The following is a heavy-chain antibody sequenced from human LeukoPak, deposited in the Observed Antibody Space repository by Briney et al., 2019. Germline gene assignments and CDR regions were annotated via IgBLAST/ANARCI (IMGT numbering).Heavy chain of an antibody. CDR3: AKAFSTTKKNKYQLLHPLYYFDY. Sequence: PGGSLRLSCAASGFTFSSYWMSWVRQAPGKGLEWVANIKQDGSEKYYVDSVEGRFTISRDNAKNSLYLQMNSLRAEDTALYYCAKAFSTTKKNKYQLLHPLYYFDYWGQGTLVTVSS. J-gene: IGHJ4*02. CDR2: IKQDGSEK. V-gene: IGHV3-7*03. D-gene: IGHD2-2*02. CDR1: GFTFSSYW.